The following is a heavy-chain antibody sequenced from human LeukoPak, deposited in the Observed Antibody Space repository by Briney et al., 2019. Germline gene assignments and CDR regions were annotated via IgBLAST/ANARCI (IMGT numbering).Heavy chain of an antibody. V-gene: IGHV4-4*07. Sequence: SETLSLTCSVSGVSISVYYWSWIRQPAGKGLEWIGRIYPGESIYASENTNYNPSLKSRVSMSGDTSKNQVSLKLRSVTAADTAVYYCARDPTTVTTIFDSWGQGTLVTVSS. CDR1: GVSISVYY. CDR2: IYPGESIYASENT. J-gene: IGHJ4*02. D-gene: IGHD4-17*01. CDR3: ARDPTTVTTIFDS.